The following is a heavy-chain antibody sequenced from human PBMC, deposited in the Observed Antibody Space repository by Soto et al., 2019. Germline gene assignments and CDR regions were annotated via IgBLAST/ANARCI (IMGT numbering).Heavy chain of an antibody. V-gene: IGHV4-59*01. Sequence: SETLSLTCTVSGGSISSYYWSWIRQPPGKGLEWIGYIYYSGTTNYKPSLKSRVTISIDTSKTHFSLKLSSVTAADTAVYFCAAGTAACWEGFQYWGQGTLVTVSS. D-gene: IGHD2-21*02. CDR3: AAGTAACWEGFQY. J-gene: IGHJ1*01. CDR1: GGSISSYY. CDR2: IYYSGTT.